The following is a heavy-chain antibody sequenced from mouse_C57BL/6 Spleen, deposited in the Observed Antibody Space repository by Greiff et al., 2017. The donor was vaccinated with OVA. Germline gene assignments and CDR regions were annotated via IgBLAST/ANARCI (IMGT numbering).Heavy chain of an antibody. D-gene: IGHD1-1*01. CDR2: IYPGDGDT. J-gene: IGHJ1*03. CDR1: GYAFSSYW. Sequence: VQLQQSGAELVKPGASVKISCKASGYAFSSYWMNWVKQRPGKGLEWIGQIYPGDGDTNYNGKFKGKATLTADKSSSTAYMQLSSLTSEDSAVYFCAKSFATVERYWYFDVWGTGTTVTVSS. V-gene: IGHV1-80*01. CDR3: AKSFATVERYWYFDV.